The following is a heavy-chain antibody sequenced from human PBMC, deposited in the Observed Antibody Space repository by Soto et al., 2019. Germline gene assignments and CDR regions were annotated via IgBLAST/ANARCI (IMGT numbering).Heavy chain of an antibody. CDR1: GYTLTGYV. CDR3: AREAARSNWFDP. CDR2: ISAYNGNT. D-gene: IGHD6-6*01. Sequence: RSSVKGSCKASGYTLTGYVISWVLQATGQGLEWMGWISAYNGNTNYAQKLQGRVTMTTDTSTSTAYMELRSLRSDDTAVYYCAREAARSNWFDPWGQGTLVTVSS. J-gene: IGHJ5*02. V-gene: IGHV1-18*01.